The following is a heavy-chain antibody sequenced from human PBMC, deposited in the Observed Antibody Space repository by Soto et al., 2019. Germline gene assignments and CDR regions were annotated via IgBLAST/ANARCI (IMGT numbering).Heavy chain of an antibody. CDR1: GGTFSSYS. Sequence: QVQLVQSGAEVKKPGSSVKVSCEASGGTFSSYSFSWVRQAPGQGLEWMGRFIPILGMANYAQKFQGRVTITADKSTSTVYMGLSSLRSEDTAVYYCARGGALVLPGAVYLHNWFDPWGQGTLVTVSS. CDR3: ARGGALVLPGAVYLHNWFDP. CDR2: FIPILGMA. V-gene: IGHV1-69*02. D-gene: IGHD2-2*01. J-gene: IGHJ5*02.